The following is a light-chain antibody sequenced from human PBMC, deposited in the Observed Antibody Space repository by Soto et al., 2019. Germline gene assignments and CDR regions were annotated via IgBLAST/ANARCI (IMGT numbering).Light chain of an antibody. CDR2: EVS. J-gene: IGLJ2*01. CDR1: SSDIGVYKY. CDR3: SSYTSSSTVV. Sequence: QSALTQPASVSGSPGQSITISCTGTSSDIGVYKYVSWYQQHPGKAPNLMIYEVSNRPSGVSNRFSGSKPGNTASLTISGLQAEDEADYYCSSYTSSSTVVFGGGTKLTVL. V-gene: IGLV2-14*01.